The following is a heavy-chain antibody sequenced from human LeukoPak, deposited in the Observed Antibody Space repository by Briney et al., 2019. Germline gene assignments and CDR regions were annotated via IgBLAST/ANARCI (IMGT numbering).Heavy chain of an antibody. V-gene: IGHV4-59*08. D-gene: IGHD3-3*02. CDR3: ARQLAGLAPPGFIDS. J-gene: IGHJ4*02. CDR2: IYYGGST. CDR1: GGSIRSPY. Sequence: SETLCLTWTVSGGSIRSPYWTWIRQPPGKGLEWIGYIYYGGSTDYSPSLKSRATISLDTSKNQFSLHLTSVTAADTAVYYCARQLAGLAPPGFIDSWGQGTLVTVSS.